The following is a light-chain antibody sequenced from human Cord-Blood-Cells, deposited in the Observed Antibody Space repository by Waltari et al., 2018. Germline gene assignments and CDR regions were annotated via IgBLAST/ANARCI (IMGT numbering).Light chain of an antibody. CDR3: SSYTSSSTLG. Sequence: QSALTQPASVSGSPGQSITISCTVTSSDVGGYNFVSWYQQHPGKAPTLMIYDVSNRPSGVSNRFSGSKSGNTASLTISGLQAEDEADYYCSSYTSSSTLGFGTGTKVTVL. CDR2: DVS. CDR1: SSDVGGYNF. V-gene: IGLV2-14*03. J-gene: IGLJ1*01.